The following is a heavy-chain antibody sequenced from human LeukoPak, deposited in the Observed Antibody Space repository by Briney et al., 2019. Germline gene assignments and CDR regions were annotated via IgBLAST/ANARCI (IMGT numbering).Heavy chain of an antibody. D-gene: IGHD3-22*01. J-gene: IGHJ3*02. CDR2: INPNSGGT. Sequence: ASVKVSCKASGYTFTGYYMHWVRQAPGQGLEWMGWINPNSGGTNYAQKFQGRVTMTRDTSISTAYLELSRLRSDDTAVYYCAPYYDSSGYYYGMSAFDIWGQGTMVTVSS. CDR1: GYTFTGYY. V-gene: IGHV1-2*02. CDR3: APYYDSSGYYYGMSAFDI.